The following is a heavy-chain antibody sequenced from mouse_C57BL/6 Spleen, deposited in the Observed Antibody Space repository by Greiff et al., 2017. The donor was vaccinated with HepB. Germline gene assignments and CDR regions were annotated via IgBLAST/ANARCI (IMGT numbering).Heavy chain of an antibody. D-gene: IGHD1-1*01. Sequence: VKLVESGPELVKPGASVKISCKASGYTFTDYYINWVKQRPGQGLEWIGWIFPGSGSTYYNEKFKGKATLTVDKSYSTAYMLLSSLTSEDSAVYFCARRYYGSSYAWFAYWGQGTLVTVSA. CDR3: ARRYYGSSYAWFAY. CDR2: IFPGSGST. J-gene: IGHJ3*01. V-gene: IGHV1-75*01. CDR1: GYTFTDYY.